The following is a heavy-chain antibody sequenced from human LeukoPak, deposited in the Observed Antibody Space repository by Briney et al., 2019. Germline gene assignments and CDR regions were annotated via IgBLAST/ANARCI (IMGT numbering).Heavy chain of an antibody. D-gene: IGHD2-2*02. CDR1: GGSITNYY. V-gene: IGHV4-59*01. CDR3: ARYQLLYLFDY. CDR2: IHYTGSA. Sequence: SETLSLTRTVSGGSITNYYWSWIRQPPGKGLEWIAYIHYTGSAQYNPSLQSRVTVSVDTSQNQFSLKLSSVTAADTAVYYCARYQLLYLFDYWGQGTLVTVSS. J-gene: IGHJ4*02.